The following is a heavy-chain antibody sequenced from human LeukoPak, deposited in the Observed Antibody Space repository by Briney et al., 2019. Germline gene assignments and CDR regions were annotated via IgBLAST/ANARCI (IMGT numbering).Heavy chain of an antibody. Sequence: GGSLRLSCAASGFSVSTNYISWVRQAPGKGLEWVSVIYSGGTTYYADSVKGRITITRDNSKNTLYLQMNSLRAEDTAVYYCARSPTTYCSSTSCYWHWGQGTLVTVSS. CDR1: GFSVSTNY. J-gene: IGHJ4*02. V-gene: IGHV3-53*01. CDR3: ARSPTTYCSSTSCYWH. D-gene: IGHD2-2*01. CDR2: IYSGGTT.